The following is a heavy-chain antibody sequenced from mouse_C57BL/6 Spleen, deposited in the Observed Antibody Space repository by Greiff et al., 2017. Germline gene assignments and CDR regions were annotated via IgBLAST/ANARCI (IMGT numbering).Heavy chain of an antibody. Sequence: VQLQQSGAELVRPGASVKLSCTASGFNIKDYYMHWVKQRPEQGLEWIGRIDPEDGDTEYAPKFQGKATMTADTSSNTASLQLSSLTSEDTAVYYCTTYGSSYYAMDYWGQGTSVTVSS. J-gene: IGHJ4*01. D-gene: IGHD1-1*01. CDR3: TTYGSSYYAMDY. CDR1: GFNIKDYY. V-gene: IGHV14-1*01. CDR2: IDPEDGDT.